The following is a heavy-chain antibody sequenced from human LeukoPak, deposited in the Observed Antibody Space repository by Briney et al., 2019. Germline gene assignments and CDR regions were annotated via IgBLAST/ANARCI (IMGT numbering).Heavy chain of an antibody. D-gene: IGHD5-18*01. CDR3: AREAAMVTSPLDY. V-gene: IGHV1-2*02. CDR1: GYTFTGYY. J-gene: IGHJ4*02. Sequence: ASVKVSCKASGYTFTGYYMHWVRQAPGQGLEWMGWINPNSGGTNYAQKFQGRVTMTRDTSISTAYMELSRLRSDDTAVYYCAREAAMVTSPLDYWGQGTLVTVSS. CDR2: INPNSGGT.